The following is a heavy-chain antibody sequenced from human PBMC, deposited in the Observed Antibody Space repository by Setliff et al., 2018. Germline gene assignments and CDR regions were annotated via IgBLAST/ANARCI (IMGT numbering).Heavy chain of an antibody. V-gene: IGHV4-39*07. J-gene: IGHJ3*02. Sequence: SETLSLTCTVSGGPVTRTTTFWGWVRQTPGKGLEWIGSTYHSGSTNYNPSLKSRVTISVGTSKNQFSLKLSSVTAADTAVYYCARGLSYYDSSGSLLAPYAFDIWGQGTMVTVSS. D-gene: IGHD3-22*01. CDR2: TYHSGST. CDR1: GGPVTRTTTF. CDR3: ARGLSYYDSSGSLLAPYAFDI.